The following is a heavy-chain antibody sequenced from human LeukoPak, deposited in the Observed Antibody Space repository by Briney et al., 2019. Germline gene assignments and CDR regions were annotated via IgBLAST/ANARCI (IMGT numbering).Heavy chain of an antibody. CDR1: GGSISSYY. CDR2: IYYSGST. Sequence: SETPSLTCTVSGGSISSYYWGWIRQPPGKGLEWIGSIYYSGSTYYNASLKSRGTISVDTSKNQFSLKLNSVTAADTAVYFCARQVVAVAGTGYFDYWGQGTLVTVSS. J-gene: IGHJ4*02. CDR3: ARQVVAVAGTGYFDY. D-gene: IGHD6-19*01. V-gene: IGHV4-39*01.